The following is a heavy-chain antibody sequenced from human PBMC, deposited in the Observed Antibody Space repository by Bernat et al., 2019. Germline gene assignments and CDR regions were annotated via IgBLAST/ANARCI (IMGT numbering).Heavy chain of an antibody. Sequence: EVQLVESGGGLVKPGGSLTLSCVVSGLTFNNAYLNWVRQAPGKGLEWVGLMKSNPAGGTADYAAPVKGRITLSRDDSKNTVYLLLNSLKTEDTALYYCTTDGRWSEGDYWGQGALVTVS. CDR3: TTDGRWSEGDY. CDR2: MKSNPAGGTA. CDR1: GLTFNNAY. J-gene: IGHJ4*02. V-gene: IGHV3-15*07. D-gene: IGHD1-26*01.